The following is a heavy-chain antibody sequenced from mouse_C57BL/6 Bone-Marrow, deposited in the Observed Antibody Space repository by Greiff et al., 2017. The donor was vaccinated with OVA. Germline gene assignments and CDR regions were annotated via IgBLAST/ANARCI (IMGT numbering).Heavy chain of an antibody. Sequence: QVQLQQPGAELVKPGASVKLSCKASGYTFTSYWMQWVKQRPGQGLEWIGEIDPSDSYTNYNQKFKGKATLTVDTSSSTAYMQLSSLTSEDSAVYYCARSAVMVYDYCMDYWGQGTSVTVSS. CDR2: IDPSDSYT. CDR3: ARSAVMVYDYCMDY. CDR1: GYTFTSYW. V-gene: IGHV1-50*01. J-gene: IGHJ4*01. D-gene: IGHD2-4*01.